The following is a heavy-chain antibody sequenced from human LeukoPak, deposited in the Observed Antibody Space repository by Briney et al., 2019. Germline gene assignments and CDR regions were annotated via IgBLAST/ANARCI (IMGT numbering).Heavy chain of an antibody. Sequence: GSLRLSCVGSGFSLSGHWMYWVRQVSGKGLVWLSRIKSDGSDTTYADSVKGRFTISRDNAKNTLYLQMNSLRAEDTAVYYCARDVGYAAGGLYRFGLDVWGRGTTVTVSS. V-gene: IGHV3-74*01. CDR3: ARDVGYAAGGLYRFGLDV. CDR2: IKSDGSDT. CDR1: GFSLSGHW. J-gene: IGHJ6*02. D-gene: IGHD2-8*02.